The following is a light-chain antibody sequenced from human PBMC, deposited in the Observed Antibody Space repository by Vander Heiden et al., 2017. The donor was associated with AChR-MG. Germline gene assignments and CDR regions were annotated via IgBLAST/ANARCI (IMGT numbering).Light chain of an antibody. V-gene: IGLV2-14*03. Sequence: QSALTQPASVSGSPGQSTTISCTGTSNDIGYYNYVSLYQRHPGKAPKLMIYDVTNRPSGVSNRFSGSKSGNTASLTISGLQTEDEADYYCSSYTTSNTEVFGGGTKLTVL. CDR1: SNDIGYYNY. CDR3: SSYTTSNTEV. CDR2: DVT. J-gene: IGLJ2*01.